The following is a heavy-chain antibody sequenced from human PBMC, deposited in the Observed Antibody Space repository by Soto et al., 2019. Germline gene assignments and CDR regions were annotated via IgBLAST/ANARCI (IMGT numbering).Heavy chain of an antibody. V-gene: IGHV3-48*02. CDR1: GFTVSTSH. CDR2: VSISGPNI. D-gene: IGHD7-27*01. J-gene: IGHJ4*02. CDR3: TKDLGH. Sequence: PGGSLRLSCAVSGFTVSTSHMNWFRQAPGKGLDWVSYVSISGPNIYYADSVRGRFTMSRDTAKNSLYLQMSSLTDEDTAVYYCTKDLGHWGQGTLVTVSS.